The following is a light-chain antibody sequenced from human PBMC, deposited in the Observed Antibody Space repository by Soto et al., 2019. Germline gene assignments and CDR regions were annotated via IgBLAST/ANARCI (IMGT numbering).Light chain of an antibody. J-gene: IGKJ4*01. Sequence: DIVMTQSAATLCVCPGEGGTLXCRASHSVSSNLAWHQQNTGKAPRLLIFGASTRATGIQARLIGSGSGKEFTLNISSLQSEDFAVYYCKQYNNWPSLTFGGGTKVDIK. CDR2: GAS. CDR1: HSVSSN. V-gene: IGKV3-15*01. CDR3: KQYNNWPSLT.